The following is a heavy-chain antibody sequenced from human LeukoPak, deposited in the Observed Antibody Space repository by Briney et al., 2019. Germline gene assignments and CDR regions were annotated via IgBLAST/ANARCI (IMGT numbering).Heavy chain of an antibody. CDR2: INPSDGST. J-gene: IGHJ4*02. CDR1: GYTFINYY. V-gene: IGHV1-46*01. D-gene: IGHD1-26*01. CDR3: ASTSVPSYLVGLDY. Sequence: GVSVKVSCKASGYTFINYYTHWVRQAPGQGLEWMGVINPSDGSTSYAQKFQGRATMTRDTSTTTVYMELSSLRSEDTAVYYCASTSVPSYLVGLDYWGQGTLVTVSS.